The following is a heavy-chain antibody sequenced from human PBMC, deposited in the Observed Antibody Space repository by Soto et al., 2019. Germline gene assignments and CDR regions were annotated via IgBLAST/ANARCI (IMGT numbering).Heavy chain of an antibody. V-gene: IGHV3-74*01. J-gene: IGHJ3*01. Sequence: EVQLVESGGGLVQPGGSLRLSCAASGFTFSSYWMHWVRQAPGKGLVWVSCIDSGGSSTTYADSVKGRFTISRDNAKNTLFLQMNSLRAEDTAVYYCARDTLDAFNVWGQGTMVTVSS. CDR2: IDSGGSST. CDR1: GFTFSSYW. CDR3: ARDTLDAFNV.